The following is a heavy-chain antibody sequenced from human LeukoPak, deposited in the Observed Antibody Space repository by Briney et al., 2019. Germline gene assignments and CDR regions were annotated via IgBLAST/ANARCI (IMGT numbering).Heavy chain of an antibody. J-gene: IGHJ4*02. CDR3: ARYYGGNSSFDY. CDR2: ISYDGSNK. V-gene: IGHV3-30*03. CDR1: GFIFSNYV. Sequence: PGGSLRLSCAASGFIFSNYVMSWVRQAPGKGLEWVAVISYDGSNKYYADSVKGRFTISRDNSKNTLYLQMNSLRAEDTAVYYCARYYGGNSSFDYWGQGTLVTVSS. D-gene: IGHD4-23*01.